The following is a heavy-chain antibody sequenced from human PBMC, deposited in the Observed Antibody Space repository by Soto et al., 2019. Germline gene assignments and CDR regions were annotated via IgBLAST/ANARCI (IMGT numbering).Heavy chain of an antibody. J-gene: IGHJ4*02. CDR1: RFTFSSYA. D-gene: IGHD3-22*01. CDR2: ISGSGETT. Sequence: GGSLRLSCAASRFTFSSYAMNWVRQAPGKGLEWISGISGSGETTYYADSVQGRFTISRDNSKNTLYLQMNSLRAEDTAMYYCVKERASYDSHVDYWGQGSLVTVSS. CDR3: VKERASYDSHVDY. V-gene: IGHV3-23*01.